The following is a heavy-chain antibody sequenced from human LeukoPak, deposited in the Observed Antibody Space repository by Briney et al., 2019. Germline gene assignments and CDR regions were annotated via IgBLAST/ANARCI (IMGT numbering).Heavy chain of an antibody. CDR3: ASLSAEMVRGVGAGY. J-gene: IGHJ4*02. V-gene: IGHV4-34*01. Sequence: PSETLSLTCAVYGGSFSDHYWSWIRQPPGKGLEWIGEINHSGSTNYNPSLKSRVTISVDTSKNQFSLKLSSVTAADTAVYYCASLSAEMVRGVGAGYWGQGTLVTVSS. CDR1: GGSFSDHY. CDR2: INHSGST. D-gene: IGHD3-10*01.